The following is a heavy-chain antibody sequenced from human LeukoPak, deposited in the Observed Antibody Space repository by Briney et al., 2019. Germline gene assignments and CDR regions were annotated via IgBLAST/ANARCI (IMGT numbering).Heavy chain of an antibody. CDR3: ASVSITMVRGTNWFDP. CDR1: GFTFSNYW. J-gene: IGHJ5*02. Sequence: GGSLRLSCAASGFTFSNYWMHWVRQAPGKGLVWVSRINSDGINTSYADSVKGRFTISRDNAKNSLYLQMNSLRAEDTAVYYCASVSITMVRGTNWFDPWGQGTLVTVSS. CDR2: INSDGINT. D-gene: IGHD3-10*01. V-gene: IGHV3-74*01.